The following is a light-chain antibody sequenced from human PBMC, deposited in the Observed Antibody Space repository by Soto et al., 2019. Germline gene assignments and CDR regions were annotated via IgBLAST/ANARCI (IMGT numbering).Light chain of an antibody. CDR3: QQRYNLPLT. CDR2: DAS. V-gene: IGKV3-11*01. CDR1: QSIDTY. Sequence: EIVLTQSPATLSSSPGERATLSCRASQSIDTYLAWYQQKPGQAPRLLIYDASDRATGIPARFSGSGSGTAFTLTISGLEPEDFALYYCQQRYNLPLTFGGGTKVDIK. J-gene: IGKJ4*01.